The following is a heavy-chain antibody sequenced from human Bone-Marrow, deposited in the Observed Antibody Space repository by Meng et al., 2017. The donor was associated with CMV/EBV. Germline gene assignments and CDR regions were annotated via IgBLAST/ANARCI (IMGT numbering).Heavy chain of an antibody. CDR1: GYTFTNYY. D-gene: IGHD2-2*02. CDR2: MNPNSGNT. J-gene: IGHJ6*02. V-gene: IGHV1-8*01. Sequence: ASVQVSCKASGYTFTNYYINWVRQATGQGLEWMGWMNPNSGNTGYAQKFQGRVTMTRNTPISTAYMELSSLRSEDTAVHYCARVRFSSTICYNVRLFWLNYYGMDVWGQGTTVTVSS. CDR3: ARVRFSSTICYNVRLFWLNYYGMDV.